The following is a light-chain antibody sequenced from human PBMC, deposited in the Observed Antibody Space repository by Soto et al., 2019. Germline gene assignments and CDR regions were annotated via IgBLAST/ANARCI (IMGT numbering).Light chain of an antibody. J-gene: IGLJ1*01. CDR2: EIN. Sequence: SVLTQPPSASGSPGQSVTISCTGTSSDVGAYDYVSWYQQHPGKAPKLMIYEINKRPSGVPDRFSGSKSGNTASLTVSGLQAEDGADYYCSSFAGSNNFPYVFGTGTKVTVI. CDR3: SSFAGSNNFPYV. V-gene: IGLV2-8*01. CDR1: SSDVGAYDY.